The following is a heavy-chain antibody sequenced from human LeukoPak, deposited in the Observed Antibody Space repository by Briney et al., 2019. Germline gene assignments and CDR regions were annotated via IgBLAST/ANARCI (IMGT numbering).Heavy chain of an antibody. V-gene: IGHV1-24*01. D-gene: IGHD6-13*01. Sequence: ASVKVSCKVSGYTLTELSMHWVRQAPGKGLEWMGGFDPEDGETIYAQKFQGRVTMTEDTSTDTAYMELSGLRSEDTAVYYCAVFVAAAGIFDYWGQGTLVTVSS. CDR3: AVFVAAAGIFDY. J-gene: IGHJ4*02. CDR2: FDPEDGET. CDR1: GYTLTELS.